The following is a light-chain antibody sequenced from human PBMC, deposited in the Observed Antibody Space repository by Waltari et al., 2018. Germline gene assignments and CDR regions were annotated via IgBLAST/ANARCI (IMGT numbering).Light chain of an antibody. V-gene: IGKV3-20*01. CDR1: QNIGHY. Sequence: IVLTQPPGTLSLSPRGRATLSCRASQNIGHYLAWYQQKPGQAPRLLSYAASTRAAGIPDRFSGSGSGADFSLTITRLEPDDFAVYYCQHHFRLPATFGQGTKV. J-gene: IGKJ1*01. CDR3: QHHFRLPAT. CDR2: AAS.